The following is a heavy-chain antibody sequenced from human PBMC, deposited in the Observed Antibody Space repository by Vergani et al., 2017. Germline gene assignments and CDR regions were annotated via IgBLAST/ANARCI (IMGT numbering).Heavy chain of an antibody. J-gene: IGHJ4*02. CDR1: GGSISSSRYY. D-gene: IGHD2-8*01. Sequence: QLQLQESGPGLVKPSETLSLTCTVSGGSISSSRYYWGWIRQPPGKGLEWIGSIYYSGSTYYNPSLKSRVTISVDTSKNQFSLKLSSVTAADTAVYYCARYHCTNGVCSFDYWGQGTLVTVSS. V-gene: IGHV4-39*01. CDR3: ARYHCTNGVCSFDY. CDR2: IYYSGST.